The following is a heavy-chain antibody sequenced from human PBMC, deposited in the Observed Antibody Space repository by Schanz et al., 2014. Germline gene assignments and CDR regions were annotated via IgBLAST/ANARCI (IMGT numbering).Heavy chain of an antibody. V-gene: IGHV3-30*18. Sequence: QVQLVGSGGGVVQPGRSLRLSCAASGFTFSNYGMHWVRQAPGRGLEWVAVISYHGSERYYADSVKGRFTISRDNSKNTLYLQMNSLRTEDTAVYFCAKSYDTSGYSGFDYWGQGTLVTVSS. CDR2: ISYHGSER. J-gene: IGHJ4*02. CDR3: AKSYDTSGYSGFDY. D-gene: IGHD3-22*01. CDR1: GFTFSNYG.